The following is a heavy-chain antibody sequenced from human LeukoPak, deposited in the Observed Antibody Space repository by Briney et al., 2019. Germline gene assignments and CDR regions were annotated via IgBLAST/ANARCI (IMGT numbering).Heavy chain of an antibody. CDR2: INWNGGST. Sequence: GGSLRLSCAASGFTFDDYGMSSVRQAPGKGLEWVSGINWNGGSTGYADSVKGRFTISRDNAKNSLYPQMNSLRAEDTALYYCARDQIRAVAGTFDYWGQGTLVTVSS. CDR3: ARDQIRAVAGTFDY. CDR1: GFTFDDYG. V-gene: IGHV3-20*04. D-gene: IGHD6-19*01. J-gene: IGHJ4*02.